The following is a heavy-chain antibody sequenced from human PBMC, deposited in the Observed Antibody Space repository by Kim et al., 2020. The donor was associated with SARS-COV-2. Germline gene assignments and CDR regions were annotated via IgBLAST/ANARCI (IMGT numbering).Heavy chain of an antibody. CDR3: VKDKAAAGPGGWFDP. CDR2: ISWNSGSI. J-gene: IGHJ5*02. V-gene: IGHV3-9*01. CDR1: GFIFNDHA. Sequence: GGSLRLSCAVSGFIFNDHAMHWVRQAPGKGLEWVSGISWNSGSIRYADSVKGRFTISRDNAKNSLYLQMNSLRREDTALYYCVKDKAAAGPGGWFDPWGQGTLVTVSS. D-gene: IGHD6-13*01.